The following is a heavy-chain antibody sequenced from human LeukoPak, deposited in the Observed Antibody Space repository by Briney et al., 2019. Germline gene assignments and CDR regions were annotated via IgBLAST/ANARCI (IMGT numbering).Heavy chain of an antibody. CDR3: AKVGSSGWGYFDY. CDR1: GFTFSSFV. V-gene: IGHV3-23*01. J-gene: IGHJ4*02. CDR2: ISGSGSST. D-gene: IGHD6-19*01. Sequence: GGSLRLSCAASGFTFSSFVMSWVRQAPGKGLEWVSTISGSGSSTYYADSVKGRFTISRDNSKNTLYLQMNSLRAEDTAVYYCAKVGSSGWGYFDYWGQGTLVTVSS.